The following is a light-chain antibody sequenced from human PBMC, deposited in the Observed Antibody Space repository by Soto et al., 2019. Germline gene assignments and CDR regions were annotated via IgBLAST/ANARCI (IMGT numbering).Light chain of an antibody. CDR2: RVF. V-gene: IGKV3-15*01. J-gene: IGKJ1*01. Sequence: DIVMTQSPGTLSLSPGDTATLSCRASQSVSSYLDWFHQKPGQVPRIIIYRVFIRATGVPDRFSGSGSETELTLTINRLQSEDTGIYYCLQHNNWPWTCGQGTKVDIK. CDR1: QSVSSY. CDR3: LQHNNWPWT.